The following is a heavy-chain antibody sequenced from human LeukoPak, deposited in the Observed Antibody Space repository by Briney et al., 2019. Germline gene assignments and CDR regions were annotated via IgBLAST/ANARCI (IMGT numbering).Heavy chain of an antibody. Sequence: GGSLRLSCAVSGLTFSTYWMSWVRQAPGQGLEWVANVKHDGSEKYYVDSVKGRFTISRDNAKNSLYLQMNSLRAEDTAVYYCARAPGDPPNYWGQGTLVTVSS. CDR2: VKHDGSEK. CDR3: ARAPGDPPNY. D-gene: IGHD4-17*01. CDR1: GLTFSTYW. J-gene: IGHJ4*02. V-gene: IGHV3-7*03.